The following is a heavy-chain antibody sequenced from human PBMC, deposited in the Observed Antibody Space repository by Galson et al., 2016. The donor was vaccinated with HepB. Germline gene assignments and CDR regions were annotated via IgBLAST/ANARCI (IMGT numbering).Heavy chain of an antibody. CDR3: SRRDSSGVYSDY. Sequence: QSGAEVKKPGESLKISCKGSGYTFTHYWIGWVRQMPGKGLEWMGMIYPGDSDFRYSPSFQGQVTISAVESISTAYLQWSRLKASDTAMYYCSRRDSSGVYSDYWGQGTLVTVSS. J-gene: IGHJ4*02. CDR1: GYTFTHYW. CDR2: IYPGDSDF. V-gene: IGHV5-51*01. D-gene: IGHD3-22*01.